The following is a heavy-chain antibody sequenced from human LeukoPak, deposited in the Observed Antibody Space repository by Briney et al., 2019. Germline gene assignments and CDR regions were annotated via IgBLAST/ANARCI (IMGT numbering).Heavy chain of an antibody. CDR3: ARAVTHFDY. Sequence: GASVKVSCKASGYTCSSSYIHWVRQAPGQGLEWMGIITPSGGSTTYAQKFQGRVTMTRDTSTSTVHKELSSLRSEDTAVYFCARAVTHFDYWGQGTLVTVSS. D-gene: IGHD5-18*01. CDR1: GYTCSSSY. CDR2: ITPSGGST. J-gene: IGHJ4*02. V-gene: IGHV1-46*01.